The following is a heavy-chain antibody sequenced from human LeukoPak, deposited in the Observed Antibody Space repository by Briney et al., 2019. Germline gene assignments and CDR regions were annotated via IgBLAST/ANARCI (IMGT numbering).Heavy chain of an antibody. CDR1: GGSISSGGYY. V-gene: IGHV4-31*03. CDR3: ARDSGYPYNWFDP. D-gene: IGHD3-22*01. Sequence: PSETLSLTCTVSGGSISSGGYYWSWIRQHPGKGLEWIGYIYYSGSTYYNPSLKSRVTISVDTSKNQFSLELSSVTAADTAVYYCARDSGYPYNWFDPWGQGTLVTVSS. J-gene: IGHJ5*02. CDR2: IYYSGST.